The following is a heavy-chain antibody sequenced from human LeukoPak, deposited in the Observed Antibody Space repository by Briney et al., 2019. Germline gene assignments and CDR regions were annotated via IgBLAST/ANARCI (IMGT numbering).Heavy chain of an antibody. CDR1: GFTFSSYA. J-gene: IGHJ4*02. D-gene: IGHD3-3*01. CDR2: ISYDGSNK. Sequence: GRSLRLSCAASGFTFSSYAMHWVRQAPGKGLEWVAVISYDGSNKYYADSVKGRFTISRDNSKNTLYLQMNSLRAEDTAVYYCAKDSGGRFLEWLGRHFDYWGQGTLVTVSS. V-gene: IGHV3-30-3*01. CDR3: AKDSGGRFLEWLGRHFDY.